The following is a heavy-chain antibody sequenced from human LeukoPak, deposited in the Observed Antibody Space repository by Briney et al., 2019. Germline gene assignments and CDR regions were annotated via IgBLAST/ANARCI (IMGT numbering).Heavy chain of an antibody. J-gene: IGHJ5*02. V-gene: IGHV4-39*07. CDR1: GGSISSSSYY. D-gene: IGHD2-2*01. CDR3: ARQDCSSTSCYFAAKPPGWFDP. Sequence: PSQTLSLTCTVSGGSISSSSYYWGWIRQPPGKVLEWIGSIYYSGSTYYNPSLKSRVTISVDTSKNQFSLKLSSVTAADTAVYYCARQDCSSTSCYFAAKPPGWFDPWGQGTLVTVSS. CDR2: IYYSGST.